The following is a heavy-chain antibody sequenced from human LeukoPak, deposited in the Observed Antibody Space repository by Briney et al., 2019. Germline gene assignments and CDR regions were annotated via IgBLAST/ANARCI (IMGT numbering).Heavy chain of an antibody. Sequence: GGSLRLSCAASGFTFSDYYMTWIRQAPGKGLEWVSYISSSGGVTDYADSVKGRFTISRDNAKNSLYLQMNSLRVEDTAVYYCTRGGLGYCTSIDCYAYNWVDSWGQGTLVTVSS. CDR3: TRGGLGYCTSIDCYAYNWVDS. J-gene: IGHJ5*01. CDR2: ISSSGGVT. V-gene: IGHV3-11*01. CDR1: GFTFSDYY. D-gene: IGHD2-2*01.